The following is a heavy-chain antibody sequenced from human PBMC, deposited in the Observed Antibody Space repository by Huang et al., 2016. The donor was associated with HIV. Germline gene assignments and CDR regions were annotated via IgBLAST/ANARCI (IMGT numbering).Heavy chain of an antibody. CDR3: ARQDTSGWYADPDYFDY. D-gene: IGHD6-19*01. J-gene: IGHJ4*02. CDR2: IYYRGIT. CDR1: GGSISTSGYY. V-gene: IGHV4-39*01. Sequence: QLQLQESGPGLVKPSETLSLTCTVSGGSISTSGYYWGWIRQPPGKGLECIGSIYYRGITPYNPSLKRRVTMSVDTSKSQFSLKLSSVTAADTAVYYCARQDTSGWYADPDYFDYWGQGTLVTVSS.